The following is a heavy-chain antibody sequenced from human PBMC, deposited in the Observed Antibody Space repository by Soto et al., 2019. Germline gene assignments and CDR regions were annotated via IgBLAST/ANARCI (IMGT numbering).Heavy chain of an antibody. D-gene: IGHD4-17*01. CDR3: ARDSATVADYYYTMDV. Sequence: QGQLVESGGGVVQPGRSLRLSCAASGFTFSSYPMHWVRQAPGKGLEWVAVISYDGSNKYYVDSVKGRFTISRDNSKNTLYLQMNSLIPEDTTVYYCARDSATVADYYYTMDVWGQGTTVTVSS. CDR2: ISYDGSNK. J-gene: IGHJ6*02. V-gene: IGHV3-30-3*01. CDR1: GFTFSSYP.